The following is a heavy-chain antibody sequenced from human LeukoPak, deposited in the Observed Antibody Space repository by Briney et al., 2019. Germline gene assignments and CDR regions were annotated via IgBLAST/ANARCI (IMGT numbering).Heavy chain of an antibody. D-gene: IGHD1-26*01. CDR2: INHSGST. CDR3: ARGRLGGSPRWFDP. Sequence: SETLSLTCAVYGGSFSGYYWSWIRQPPGKGLEWIGEINHSGSTNYNPSLKSRVTISVDTSKNQFSLKLSSVTAADTAVYYCARGRLGGSPRWFDPWGQGTLVTVSS. CDR1: GGSFSGYY. V-gene: IGHV4-34*01. J-gene: IGHJ5*02.